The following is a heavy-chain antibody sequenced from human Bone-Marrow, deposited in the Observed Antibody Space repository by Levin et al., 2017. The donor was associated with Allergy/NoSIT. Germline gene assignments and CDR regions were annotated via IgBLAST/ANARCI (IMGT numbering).Heavy chain of an antibody. CDR1: GGSITSHY. CDR3: AREGILGGYAGYMSY. J-gene: IGHJ4*02. CDR2: IYYTGST. V-gene: IGHV4-59*11. Sequence: SETLSLTCTVSGGSITSHYWSWIRQPPGKGLEWIGYIYYTGSTIYNPSLKSRVTISVDTSKNQFSLKLSSVTAADTAIYYCAREGILGGYAGYMSYWGQGTLVTVSS. D-gene: IGHD5-12*01.